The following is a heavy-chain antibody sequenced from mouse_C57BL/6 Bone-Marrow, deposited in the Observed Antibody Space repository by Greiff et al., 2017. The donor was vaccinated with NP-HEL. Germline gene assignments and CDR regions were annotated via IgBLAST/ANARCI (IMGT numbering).Heavy chain of an antibody. J-gene: IGHJ2*01. V-gene: IGHV6-3*01. CDR1: GFTFSNYW. CDR3: TVGTMVTTPFDY. CDR2: IRLKSDNYAT. D-gene: IGHD2-2*01. Sequence: EVQRVESGGGLVQPGGSMKLSCVASGFTFSNYWMNWVRQSPEKGLEWVAQIRLKSDNYATHYAESVKGRFTISRDDSKSSVYLQMNNLRAEDTGIYYCTVGTMVTTPFDYWGQGTTLTVSS.